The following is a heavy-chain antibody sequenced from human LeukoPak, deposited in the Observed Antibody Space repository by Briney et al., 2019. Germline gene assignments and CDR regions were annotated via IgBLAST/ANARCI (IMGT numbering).Heavy chain of an antibody. D-gene: IGHD2-8*01. CDR1: GYSFTSYW. CDR3: ARLGYCSNGVCSNLDY. Sequence: GESLKISCKGSGYSFTSYWISWVRQMPGKGLEWMGRIDPSDSYTNYSPSFQGHVTISADKSISTAYLQWSSLKASDTAMYYCARLGYCSNGVCSNLDYWGQGTLVTVSS. V-gene: IGHV5-10-1*01. J-gene: IGHJ4*02. CDR2: IDPSDSYT.